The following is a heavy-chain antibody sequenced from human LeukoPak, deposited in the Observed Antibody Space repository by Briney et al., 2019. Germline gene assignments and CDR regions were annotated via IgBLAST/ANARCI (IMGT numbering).Heavy chain of an antibody. V-gene: IGHV4-59*01. D-gene: IGHD3-10*01. CDR1: GGSISSYY. CDR2: IYYSGST. CDR3: ARLVWWFGELSGGVYFQH. J-gene: IGHJ1*01. Sequence: SSETLSLTCTVSGGSISSYYWSWIRQPPGKGLEWIGYIYYSGSTNYNPSLKSRVTISVDTSKNQFSLKLSSVTAADTAVYYCARLVWWFGELSGGVYFQHWGQGTLVTVSS.